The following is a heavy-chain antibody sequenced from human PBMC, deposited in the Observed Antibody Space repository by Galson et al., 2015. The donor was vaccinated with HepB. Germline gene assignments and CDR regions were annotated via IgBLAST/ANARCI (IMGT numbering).Heavy chain of an antibody. CDR2: IDPSDSYT. Sequence: QSGAEVKKPGESLRISCKGSGYSFTSYWINWVGQMPGKGLEWMGRIDPSDSYTNYSPSFQGHVTISADKSISTAYLQWSSLRASDTAMYYCASMSVGAEDVWGQGTTVTVSS. V-gene: IGHV5-10-1*01. CDR3: ASMSVGAEDV. D-gene: IGHD2-15*01. CDR1: GYSFTSYW. J-gene: IGHJ6*02.